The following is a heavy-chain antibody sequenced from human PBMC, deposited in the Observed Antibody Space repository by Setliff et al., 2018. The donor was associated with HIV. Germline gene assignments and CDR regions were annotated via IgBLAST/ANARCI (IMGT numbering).Heavy chain of an antibody. Sequence: PGGSLRLSCAASGFTFSSYAMHWVRQAPGKGLEWVAVISYDGINKYYADSVKGRFTISRDNSKNTLYLQMNSLGAEDTAVYYCTRERLRFLEWLPLDYWGQGTLVTVSS. CDR2: ISYDGINK. V-gene: IGHV3-30*04. CDR1: GFTFSSYA. CDR3: TRERLRFLEWLPLDY. J-gene: IGHJ4*02. D-gene: IGHD3-3*01.